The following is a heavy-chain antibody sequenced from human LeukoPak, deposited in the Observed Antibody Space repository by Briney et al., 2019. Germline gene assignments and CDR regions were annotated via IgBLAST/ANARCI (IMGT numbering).Heavy chain of an antibody. D-gene: IGHD1-26*01. CDR3: AKDGDTMSGTYYYDMDV. Sequence: GGSLRLSCAASGFTFSNFGMHWVRQAPGKGLEWVAFIRYDGSNKYYADSVKGRFTISIDNSKNTLYLQMNSLRGEDTAVYYCAKDGDTMSGTYYYDMDVWGKGTT. CDR2: IRYDGSNK. CDR1: GFTFSNFG. V-gene: IGHV3-30*02. J-gene: IGHJ6*03.